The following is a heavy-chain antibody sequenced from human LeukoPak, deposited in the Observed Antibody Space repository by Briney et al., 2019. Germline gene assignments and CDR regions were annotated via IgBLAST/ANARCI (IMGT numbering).Heavy chain of an antibody. CDR2: IYYSGST. D-gene: IGHD6-6*01. CDR3: ARSSLYSSFWYFDY. J-gene: IGHJ4*02. Sequence: SETLSLTCTVSGGSISSGDYYWSWIRQPPGKGLEWIGDIYYSGSTYYNPSLKSRVTISIDTSKNRFSLKLSSVTAADTAVYYCARSSLYSSFWYFDYWGQGTLVTVSS. CDR1: GGSISSGDYY. V-gene: IGHV4-30-4*08.